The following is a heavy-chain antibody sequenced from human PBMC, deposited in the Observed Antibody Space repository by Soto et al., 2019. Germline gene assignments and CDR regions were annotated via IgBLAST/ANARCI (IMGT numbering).Heavy chain of an antibody. D-gene: IGHD2-2*01. J-gene: IGHJ4*02. V-gene: IGHV4-30-2*01. CDR3: ARGVGYCSSTSCYGPFDY. CDR1: GGSISSGGYS. CDR2: IYHSGST. Sequence: PSETLSLTCAVSGGSISSGGYSWSWIRQPPGKGLEWIGYIYHSGSTYYNPSLKSRVTISVDRSKNQFSLKLSSVTAADTAVYYCARGVGYCSSTSCYGPFDYWGQGTLVTVSS.